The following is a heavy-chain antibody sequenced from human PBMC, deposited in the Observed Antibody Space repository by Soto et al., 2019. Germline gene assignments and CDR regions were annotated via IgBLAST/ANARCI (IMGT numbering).Heavy chain of an antibody. D-gene: IGHD2-15*01. J-gene: IGHJ4*02. CDR2: IDYNGVT. Sequence: SETLSLTCTVSGGSIYRSGYYWGWIRQPPGRGLEWIGNIDYNGVTYSNPSLKSRVTISRDTSKNQFSLKLTSVTAADTALYYCGKVLVGATGHPDSDCWGPGTLVTVSS. V-gene: IGHV4-39*01. CDR1: GGSIYRSGYY. CDR3: GKVLVGATGHPDSDC.